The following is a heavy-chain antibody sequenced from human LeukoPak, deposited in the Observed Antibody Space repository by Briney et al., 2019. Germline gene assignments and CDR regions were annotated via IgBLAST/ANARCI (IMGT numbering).Heavy chain of an antibody. J-gene: IGHJ4*02. Sequence: PSETLSLTCTVSGGSVSSGSYYWSWIRQPPGKGLEWVSAISGSGGSTYYADSVKGRFTISRDNSKNTLYLQMNSLRAEDTAVYYCANLFVGVSFRQAYYYDSSGYDLLDYWGQGTLVTVSS. CDR3: ANLFVGVSFRQAYYYDSSGYDLLDY. CDR2: ISGSGGST. D-gene: IGHD3-22*01. V-gene: IGHV3-23*01. CDR1: GGSVSSGSYY.